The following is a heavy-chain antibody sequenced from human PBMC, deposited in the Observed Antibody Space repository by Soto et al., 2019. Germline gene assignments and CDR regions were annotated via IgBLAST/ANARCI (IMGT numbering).Heavy chain of an antibody. Sequence: ASVKVSCKASGYTFTGYYMHWVRQAPGQGLEWMGWINTNSGGTNYAQKFQGRVTMTRDTSISTAYMELSRLRSDDTAVYYCARVGPARYYYDSSGHNWFDTWGQGTLVTVSS. V-gene: IGHV1-2*02. J-gene: IGHJ5*02. D-gene: IGHD3-22*01. CDR2: INTNSGGT. CDR1: GYTFTGYY. CDR3: ARVGPARYYYDSSGHNWFDT.